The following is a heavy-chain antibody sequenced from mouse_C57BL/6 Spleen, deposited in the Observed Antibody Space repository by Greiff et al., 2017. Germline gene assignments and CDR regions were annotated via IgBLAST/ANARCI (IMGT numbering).Heavy chain of an antibody. J-gene: IGHJ2*01. CDR3: TRESPSTGSFDY. CDR1: GYTFTDYE. Sequence: QVQLQQSGAELVRPGASVTLSCKASGYTFTDYEMHWVKQTPVHGLEWIGAIDPETGGTAYNQKFKGKAILTADKSSSTAYMELRSLTSEDSAVYYCTRESPSTGSFDYWGQGTTLTVSS. V-gene: IGHV1-15*01. CDR2: IDPETGGT. D-gene: IGHD4-1*02.